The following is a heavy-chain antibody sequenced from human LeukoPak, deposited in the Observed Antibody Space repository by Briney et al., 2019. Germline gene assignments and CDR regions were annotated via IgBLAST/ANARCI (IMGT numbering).Heavy chain of an antibody. Sequence: GGSLRLSCAASGFNFDDYGMTWVRQIPGKGLEWVAGVNSNGRSAGYAASVRGRFTISRDNAKNSLYLQMNSLRAEDTALYYCAKGYYDSSGYYFDAFDIWGQGTMVTVSS. J-gene: IGHJ3*02. CDR2: VNSNGRSA. D-gene: IGHD3-22*01. CDR3: AKGYYDSSGYYFDAFDI. CDR1: GFNFDDYG. V-gene: IGHV3-20*04.